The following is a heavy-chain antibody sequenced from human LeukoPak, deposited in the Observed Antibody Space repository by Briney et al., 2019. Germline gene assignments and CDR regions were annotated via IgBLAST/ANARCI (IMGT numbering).Heavy chain of an antibody. CDR2: ISASGEST. CDR3: ANQGDRIAAVK. CDR1: GFTLSSYA. J-gene: IGHJ4*02. D-gene: IGHD6-13*01. Sequence: GGSLRLSCTASGFTLSSYAMSWVRQAPGKGLEWVSAISASGESTYYVDSVKGRFTISRDNSKNTLYLQMNSLRAEDTAVYYCANQGDRIAAVKWGQGTLVTVSS. V-gene: IGHV3-23*01.